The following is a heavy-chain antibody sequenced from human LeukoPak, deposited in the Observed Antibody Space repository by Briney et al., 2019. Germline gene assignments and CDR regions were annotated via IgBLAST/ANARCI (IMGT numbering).Heavy chain of an antibody. J-gene: IGHJ5*02. CDR3: ASQHKYCSSTICYKGGMGWFDP. Sequence: SVKVSCKAPGGTFSSYAVSWVRHAPGQGLEWMGGIIPVFGTANYAQKFQGRVTITTDESTSTAYMELSSLRSEDTAMYYCASQHKYCSSTICYKGGMGWFDPWGQGTLVTVSS. CDR1: GGTFSSYA. CDR2: IIPVFGTA. D-gene: IGHD2-2*01. V-gene: IGHV1-69*05.